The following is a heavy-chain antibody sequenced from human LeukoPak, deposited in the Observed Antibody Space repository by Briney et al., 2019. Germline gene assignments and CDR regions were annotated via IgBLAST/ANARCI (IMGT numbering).Heavy chain of an antibody. J-gene: IGHJ4*02. V-gene: IGHV1-2*06. D-gene: IGHD6-19*01. CDR1: GYTFIDYY. CDR2: INVKSGAT. CDR3: ARVGRESSTGWLDY. Sequence: ASVKVSCKASGYTFIDYYFNWVRQAPGQWPEWMGRINVKSGATDYAQKFQGRVTVTRDTSISTAYMELSSLRSDDTAVYYCARVGRESSTGWLDYWGQGTLVTVSS.